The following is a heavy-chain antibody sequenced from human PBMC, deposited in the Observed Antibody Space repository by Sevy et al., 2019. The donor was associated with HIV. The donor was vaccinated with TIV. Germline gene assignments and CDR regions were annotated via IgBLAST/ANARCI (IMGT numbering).Heavy chain of an antibody. CDR1: GFSLSSYG. J-gene: IGHJ4*02. CDR2: IQHDGSNK. CDR3: VKEGGGEGGDH. V-gene: IGHV3-30*02. Sequence: GGSLRLSCAASGFSLSSYGMHWVRQAPGKGLEWMSYIQHDGSNKDYADSVKGRFTISRDNSKNTLYLQMNSLRVEDTAVFYCVKEGGGEGGDHWGQGSLVTVSS. D-gene: IGHD2-21*01.